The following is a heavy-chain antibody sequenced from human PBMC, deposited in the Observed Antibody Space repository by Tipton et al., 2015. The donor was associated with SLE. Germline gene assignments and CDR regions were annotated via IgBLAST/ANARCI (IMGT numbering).Heavy chain of an antibody. CDR2: ISYDGSNK. CDR1: GFTFSRYV. D-gene: IGHD3-16*01. CDR3: ARAGIAPRWGMDSYYYYMDV. V-gene: IGHV3-30-3*01. J-gene: IGHJ6*03. Sequence: SLRLSCAASGFTFSRYVMHWVRQAPGKGLEWVAVISYDGSNKYYADSLKGRFTISRDNSKNTLYLQMNSLRAEDTAVYYCARAGIAPRWGMDSYYYYMDVWGKGTTVTVSS.